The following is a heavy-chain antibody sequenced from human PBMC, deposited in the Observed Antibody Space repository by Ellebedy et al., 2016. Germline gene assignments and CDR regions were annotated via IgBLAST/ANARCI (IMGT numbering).Heavy chain of an antibody. Sequence: GGSLRLSCAASGFTFSSYWMHWVRQAPGKGLVWVSRIKSDGSITSYADSVKGRFTISRDNAKNTLYLQMNSLRAEDTAVYYCARGGGLDYWGQGTLVTVSS. CDR1: GFTFSSYW. CDR2: IKSDGSIT. D-gene: IGHD3-10*01. V-gene: IGHV3-74*01. J-gene: IGHJ4*02. CDR3: ARGGGLDY.